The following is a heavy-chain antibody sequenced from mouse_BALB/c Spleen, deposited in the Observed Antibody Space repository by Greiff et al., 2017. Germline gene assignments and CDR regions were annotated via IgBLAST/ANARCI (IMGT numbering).Heavy chain of an antibody. CDR1: GYSITSDYA. J-gene: IGHJ3*01. CDR3: AREGYYRYDAFAY. D-gene: IGHD2-14*01. V-gene: IGHV3-2*02. Sequence: VQLKESGPGLVKPSQSLSLTCTVTGYSITSDYAWNWIRQFPGNKLEWMGYISYSGSTSYNPSLKSRISITRDTSKNQFFLQLNSVTTEDTATYYCAREGYYRYDAFAYWGQGTLVTVSA. CDR2: ISYSGST.